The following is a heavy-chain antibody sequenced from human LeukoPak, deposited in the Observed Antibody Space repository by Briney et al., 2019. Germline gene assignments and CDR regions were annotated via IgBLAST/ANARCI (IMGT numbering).Heavy chain of an antibody. V-gene: IGHV3-23*01. D-gene: IGHD5-18*01. CDR1: GFTFSSYA. J-gene: IGHJ4*02. CDR3: AKDLDTAMVTGNDFDY. CDR2: ISGSGGST. Sequence: GGSLRLSCAASGFTFSSYAMSWVRQAPGKGLEWVSAISGSGGSTYYADSVKGRFTISRDNSKNTLYLQMNSLRAEDTAVYYCAKDLDTAMVTGNDFDYWGQGTLDTVSS.